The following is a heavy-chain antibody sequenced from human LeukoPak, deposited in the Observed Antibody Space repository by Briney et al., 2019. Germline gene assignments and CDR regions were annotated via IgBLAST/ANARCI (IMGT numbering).Heavy chain of an antibody. J-gene: IGHJ4*02. CDR1: GFSFSSFA. V-gene: IGHV3-23*01. CDR3: AKRITVSAGYYLDS. Sequence: GGSLTLSCVGSGFSFSSFAMSWVRQAPGKGLEWVSTVSGGGAYTYYADSVKGRFTVFRDDSKSMHFLQMNSLRPEDTALYFCAKRITVSAGYYLDSWGQGTLVAVSS. D-gene: IGHD2-8*01. CDR2: VSGGGAYT.